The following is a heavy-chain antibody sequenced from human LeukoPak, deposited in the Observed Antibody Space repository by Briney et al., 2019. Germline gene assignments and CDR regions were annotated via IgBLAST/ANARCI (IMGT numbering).Heavy chain of an antibody. CDR1: GGSISSYY. CDR3: ARFTAARGDY. Sequence: SETLSLTCIVSGGSISSYYWNWIRQSAGKGLEWIGRIYIGGSTSYNPSLKSRVSISVDTSKNQFSLKLSSVTAADTAVYYCARFTAARGDYWGQGTLVTVSS. D-gene: IGHD6-13*01. V-gene: IGHV4-4*07. J-gene: IGHJ4*02. CDR2: IYIGGST.